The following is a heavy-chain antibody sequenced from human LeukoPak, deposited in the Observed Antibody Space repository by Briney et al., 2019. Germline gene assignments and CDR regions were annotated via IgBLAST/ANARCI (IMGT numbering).Heavy chain of an antibody. CDR1: GFTFSSYW. Sequence: GGSLRLSCAASGFTFSSYWMSWVRQAPGKGLEWVANIKQDGSEEYYVDSVKGRFTISRDNAKNSLYLQMNSLRAEDTAVYYCARDPGGSGSYYNPEGGWGQGTLVTVSS. D-gene: IGHD3-10*01. V-gene: IGHV3-7*01. J-gene: IGHJ4*02. CDR2: IKQDGSEE. CDR3: ARDPGGSGSYYNPEGG.